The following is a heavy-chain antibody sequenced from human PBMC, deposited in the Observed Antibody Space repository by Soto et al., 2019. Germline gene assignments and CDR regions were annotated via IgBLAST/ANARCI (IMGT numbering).Heavy chain of an antibody. J-gene: IGHJ3*02. CDR1: GGSISSSSYY. CDR2: IYYSGST. D-gene: IGHD2-8*01. Sequence: KTSETLSLTCTVSGGSISSSSYYWGWIRQPPGKGLEWIGSIYYSGSTYYNPSLKSRVTISVDTSKNQFSLKLSSVTAADTAVYYCARQPPRNIVLMVYASAFDIWGQGTMVTVSS. CDR3: ARQPPRNIVLMVYASAFDI. V-gene: IGHV4-39*01.